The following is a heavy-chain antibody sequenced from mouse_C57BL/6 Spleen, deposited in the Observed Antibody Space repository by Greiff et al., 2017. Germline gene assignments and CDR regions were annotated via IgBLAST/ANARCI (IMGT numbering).Heavy chain of an antibody. J-gene: IGHJ4*01. D-gene: IGHD1-1*01. Sequence: EVQLQQSGPELVKPGASVKISCKASGYSFTDYNMNWVKQSNGKGLEWIGVINPNYGTTSYNQKFKGKATLTVDQSSSTAYMQLNSLTSEDSAVXYCARSHYGSSNAMDYWGQGTSVTVSS. V-gene: IGHV1-39*01. CDR1: GYSFTDYN. CDR3: ARSHYGSSNAMDY. CDR2: INPNYGTT.